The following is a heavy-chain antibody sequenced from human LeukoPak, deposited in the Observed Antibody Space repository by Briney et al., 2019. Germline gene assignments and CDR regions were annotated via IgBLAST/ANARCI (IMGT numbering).Heavy chain of an antibody. V-gene: IGHV3-48*04. D-gene: IGHD2/OR15-2a*01. CDR1: GFTFSSYS. Sequence: GGSLRLSCAASGFTFSSYSMNWVRQAPGKGLEWVSYFSSSGDTIYYADSVKGRFTISRDNARNSLSLQMNSLRAEDTAVYYCARADLLLDAFDIWGQGTMVTVSS. CDR2: FSSSGDTI. J-gene: IGHJ3*02. CDR3: ARADLLLDAFDI.